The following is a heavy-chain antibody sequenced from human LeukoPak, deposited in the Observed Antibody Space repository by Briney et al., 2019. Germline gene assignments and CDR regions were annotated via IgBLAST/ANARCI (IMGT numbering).Heavy chain of an antibody. CDR1: GYTFSDYG. D-gene: IGHD6-19*01. CDR2: INIYSGNT. J-gene: IGHJ4*02. Sequence: ASVKVSCKASGYTFSDYGISWVRQAPGQGLEWMGWINIYSGNTYYAQKVQGRVTVTADTSTTTAYMDLVSLRSDDTAVYYCARVLTGYNSVWPFDYWGPGTLVTVSS. CDR3: ARVLTGYNSVWPFDY. V-gene: IGHV1-18*01.